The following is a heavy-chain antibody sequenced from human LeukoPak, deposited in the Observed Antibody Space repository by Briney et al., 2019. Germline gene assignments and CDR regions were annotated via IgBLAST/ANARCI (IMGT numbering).Heavy chain of an antibody. D-gene: IGHD5-18*01. CDR2: IYPGDSRT. Sequence: GESLKISCKGSGYSFTSYWIGWVRQTPGKGLEWMGVIYPGDSRTRYNPSFEGQVTISADKSINTTYLQWSSLKASDTAMYYCACREFYSPWPGPWGQGTLVTVSS. CDR1: GYSFTSYW. CDR3: ACREFYSPWPGP. J-gene: IGHJ5*02. V-gene: IGHV5-51*01.